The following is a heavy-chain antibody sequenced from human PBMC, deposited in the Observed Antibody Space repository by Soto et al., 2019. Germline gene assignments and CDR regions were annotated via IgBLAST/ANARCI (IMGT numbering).Heavy chain of an antibody. CDR1: GGSFSGYY. V-gene: IGHV4-34*01. CDR3: SAGRQLLYYYYGMDV. CDR2: INHSGST. J-gene: IGHJ6*02. Sequence: SETLSLTCAVYGGSFSGYYWSWIRQPPGKGLEWIGEINHSGSTNYNPSLKSRVTISVDTSKNQFSLKLSSVTAADTAVYYCSAGRQLLYYYYGMDVWGQGTTVTVSS. D-gene: IGHD6-13*01.